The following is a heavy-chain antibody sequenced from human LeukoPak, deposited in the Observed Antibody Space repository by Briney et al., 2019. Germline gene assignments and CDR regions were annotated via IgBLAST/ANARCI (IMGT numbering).Heavy chain of an antibody. V-gene: IGHV4-61*02. Sequence: PSGTLSLTCTVSGGSISSSSYYWSWIRQPAGKGLEWIGRIYTSGSTNYNPSLKSRVTMSVDTSKNQFSLKLSSVTAADTAVYYCARDGDILTGYYKNYWGQGTLVTVSS. CDR2: IYTSGST. CDR3: ARDGDILTGYYKNY. J-gene: IGHJ4*02. CDR1: GGSISSSSYY. D-gene: IGHD3-9*01.